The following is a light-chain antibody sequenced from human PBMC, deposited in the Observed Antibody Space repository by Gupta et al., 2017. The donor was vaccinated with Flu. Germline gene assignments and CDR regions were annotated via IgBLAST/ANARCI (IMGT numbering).Light chain of an antibody. J-gene: IGLJ3*02. CDR2: GSS. V-gene: IGLV1-40*01. Sequence: QSVLTQPPSVYGAPGQRVTISCTGSSSNIGAGYDVHWYQQLPGRAPKVLIYGSSNRPSGVPDRFFGSKSGISASLAITGLQAEDEADYYCQSYDTSRSGWVFGGGTKVTAL. CDR1: SSNIGAGYD. CDR3: QSYDTSRSGWV.